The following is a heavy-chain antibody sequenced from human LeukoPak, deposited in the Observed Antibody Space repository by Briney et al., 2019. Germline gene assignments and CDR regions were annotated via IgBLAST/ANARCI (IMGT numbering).Heavy chain of an antibody. CDR2: IYYSGST. D-gene: IGHD6-19*01. Sequence: PSETLSLTCTVSGGSISSYYWSWIRQPPGKGLEWIGYIYYSGSTNYNPSLKSRVTMSVDTSKNQFSLKLSSVTAADTAVYYCARASSIAVAPLDYWGQGTLVTVSS. J-gene: IGHJ4*02. CDR3: ARASSIAVAPLDY. CDR1: GGSISSYY. V-gene: IGHV4-59*01.